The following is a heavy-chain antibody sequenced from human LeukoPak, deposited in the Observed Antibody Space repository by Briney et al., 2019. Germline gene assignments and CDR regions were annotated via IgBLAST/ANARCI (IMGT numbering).Heavy chain of an antibody. CDR1: EYTFTGYY. J-gene: IGHJ4*02. Sequence: ASMKVSCKASEYTFTGYYMHWVRQAPGQGLEWMGWINPNSGSTNYAQKFQGRVTMTRDTSISTAYMELSRLRSDDTAVYYCQVGYNSSFDYWGQGTLVTVSS. V-gene: IGHV1-2*02. CDR3: QVGYNSSFDY. D-gene: IGHD5-24*01. CDR2: INPNSGST.